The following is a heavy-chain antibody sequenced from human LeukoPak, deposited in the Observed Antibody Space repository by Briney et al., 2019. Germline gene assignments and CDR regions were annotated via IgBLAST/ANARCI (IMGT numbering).Heavy chain of an antibody. V-gene: IGHV3-21*01. CDR1: GFTFSSYS. J-gene: IGHJ4*02. CDR3: ARDGIAAAGYLFDY. Sequence: GGSLRLSCAASGFTFSSYSMNWVRQAPGKGLEWVSSISSSSSYIYYADSVKGRFTISRDNAKNSLYLQMNSLRAEDTAVYYCARDGIAAAGYLFDYWGQGTLVTVSS. CDR2: ISSSSSYI. D-gene: IGHD6-13*01.